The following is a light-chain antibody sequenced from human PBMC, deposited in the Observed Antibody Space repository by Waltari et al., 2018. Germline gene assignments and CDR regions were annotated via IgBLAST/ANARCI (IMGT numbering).Light chain of an antibody. CDR3: LQDYNYPHT. J-gene: IGKJ1*01. Sequence: AIQMTQSPSSLSASVGDRITITCRARQGIRNDLGWYQQKPGKAPNLLIYAASSLPSGVPSRFSGSGSGTDFTLTISSLQPEDFATYYCLQDYNYPHTFGQGTKVEIK. CDR1: QGIRND. V-gene: IGKV1-6*01. CDR2: AAS.